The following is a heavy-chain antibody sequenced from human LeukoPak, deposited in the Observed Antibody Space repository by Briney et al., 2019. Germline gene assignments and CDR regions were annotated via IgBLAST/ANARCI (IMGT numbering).Heavy chain of an antibody. CDR1: GGSFSGYY. D-gene: IGHD2-2*01. Sequence: LETLSLTCAVYGGSFSGYYWSWIRQPPGKGLEWIGEINHSGSTNYNPSLKSRVTISVDTSKNQFSLKLSSVTAADTAVYYCARDIRRYCSSTSCPSGMDVWGKGTTVTVSS. CDR2: INHSGST. V-gene: IGHV4-34*01. J-gene: IGHJ6*04. CDR3: ARDIRRYCSSTSCPSGMDV.